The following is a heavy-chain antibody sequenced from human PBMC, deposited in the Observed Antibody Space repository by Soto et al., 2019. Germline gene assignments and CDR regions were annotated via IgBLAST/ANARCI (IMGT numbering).Heavy chain of an antibody. V-gene: IGHV1-18*04. D-gene: IGHD2-21*02. CDR3: ARDRGDSARYGMGV. J-gene: IGHJ6*02. CDR1: GYTFTSYG. CDR2: ISAYNGNT. Sequence: ASVKVSCKASGYTFTSYGISWVRQAPGQGLEWMGWISAYNGNTNYAQKLQGRVTMTTGTSASTAYMELRSLRSDDTAVYYCARDRGDSARYGMGVWGQGTTVTVSS.